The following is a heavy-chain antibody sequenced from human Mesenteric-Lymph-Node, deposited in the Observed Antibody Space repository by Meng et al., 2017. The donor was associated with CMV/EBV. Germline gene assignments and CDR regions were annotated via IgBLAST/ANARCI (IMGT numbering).Heavy chain of an antibody. J-gene: IGHJ4*02. CDR2: IIPIFGTA. CDR1: GGNFSSYA. V-gene: IGHV1-69*01. CDR3: ARDLSGRLDY. D-gene: IGHD1-1*01. Sequence: KVSCKASGGNFSSYAIRWVRQAPGQGLEWMGGIIPIFGTANYAQKFQGRVTITADESTSTAYMELSSLRSEDTAVYYCARDLSGRLDYWGQGTLVTVSS.